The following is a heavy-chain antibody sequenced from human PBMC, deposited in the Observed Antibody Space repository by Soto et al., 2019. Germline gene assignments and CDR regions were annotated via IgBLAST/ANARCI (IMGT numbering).Heavy chain of an antibody. V-gene: IGHV3-30-3*01. CDR2: VSFDGSNK. J-gene: IGHJ4*02. CDR1: GFTFSTHA. CDR3: ARDQTGITTTGGGRIDH. Sequence: QVQLVDSGVGVFQPGRSLRLSCAASGFTFSTHAMHWVRQAPGKGLECVAIVSFDGSNKYYADSVKGRFTISRDNYKNTLYLQMSGLTPEDTAVYYCARDQTGITTTGGGRIDHWGQGTLVTVSS. D-gene: IGHD1-20*01.